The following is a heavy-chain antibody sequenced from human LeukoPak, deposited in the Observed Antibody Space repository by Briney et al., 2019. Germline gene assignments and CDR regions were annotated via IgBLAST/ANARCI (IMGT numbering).Heavy chain of an antibody. CDR1: GYHLPNYW. Sequence: GESLKISCEGSGYHLPNYWIDWVRQMPGKVLEWMGIIYPGDSDTRYSPSFQGQVTITADKSISTAPLQWSSLKASDTAMHYCARRGEMATIKNFDYWGQGTLVTVSS. J-gene: IGHJ4*02. CDR3: ARRGEMATIKNFDY. V-gene: IGHV5-51*01. CDR2: IYPGDSDT. D-gene: IGHD5-24*01.